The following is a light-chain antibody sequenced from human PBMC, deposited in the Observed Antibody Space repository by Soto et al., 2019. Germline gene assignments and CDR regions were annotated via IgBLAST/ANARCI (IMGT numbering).Light chain of an antibody. J-gene: IGKJ5*01. CDR1: QSVSIH. Sequence: MTQSPDSLSVSLGERATLSCRASQSVSIHLAWYQQKPGQAPRLLIYDTSTRATGIPARFSGSGSGTEFTLTISSLQSADFAVYYCQQYSNWSLITFGQGTRLEIK. CDR2: DTS. CDR3: QQYSNWSLIT. V-gene: IGKV3-15*01.